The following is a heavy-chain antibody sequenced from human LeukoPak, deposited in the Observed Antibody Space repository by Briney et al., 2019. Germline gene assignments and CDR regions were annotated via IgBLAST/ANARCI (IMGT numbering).Heavy chain of an antibody. CDR3: ARHASAAAFFDY. CDR1: GGSISSYY. CDR2: IYYSGST. J-gene: IGHJ4*02. Sequence: SETLSLTCTVSGGSISSYYWSWIRQPPGKGLEWIGYIYYSGSTTYNPSLKSRVTISVDTSKNQISLKLSSVTAADTAVYYCARHASAAAFFDYWGQGSLVTVSS. V-gene: IGHV4-59*08. D-gene: IGHD6-13*01.